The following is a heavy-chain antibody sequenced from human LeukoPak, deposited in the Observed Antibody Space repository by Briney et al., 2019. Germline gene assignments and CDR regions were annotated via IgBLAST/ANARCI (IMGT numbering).Heavy chain of an antibody. J-gene: IGHJ4*02. CDR3: AKRDCSSTSCHSHY. CDR2: ISGSGGST. D-gene: IGHD2-2*01. Sequence: PGGSLRLSCAASGFTFSSYAMSWVRQAPGKGLEWVSAISGSGGSTYYADSVKGRFTISGDNSKNTLYLQMNSLRAEDTAVYYCAKRDCSSTSCHSHYWGQGTLVTVSS. CDR1: GFTFSSYA. V-gene: IGHV3-23*01.